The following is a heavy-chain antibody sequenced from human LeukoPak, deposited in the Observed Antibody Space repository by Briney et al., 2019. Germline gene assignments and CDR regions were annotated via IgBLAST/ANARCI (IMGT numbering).Heavy chain of an antibody. V-gene: IGHV3-48*03. CDR2: ISSSGSTI. Sequence: GGSLRLSCAASGFTFSSYEMNWVRQAPGKGLEWVSYISSSGSTIYYADSVKGRFTISRGNAKNSLYLQMNSLRAEDTAVYYCATHTIGYSSSGAFDIWGQGTMVTVSS. J-gene: IGHJ3*02. D-gene: IGHD6-13*01. CDR1: GFTFSSYE. CDR3: ATHTIGYSSSGAFDI.